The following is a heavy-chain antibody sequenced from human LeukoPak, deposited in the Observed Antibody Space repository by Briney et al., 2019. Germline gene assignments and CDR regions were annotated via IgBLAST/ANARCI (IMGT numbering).Heavy chain of an antibody. J-gene: IGHJ3*02. D-gene: IGHD3-22*01. Sequence: SETLSLTCTVSGVSISSYYWSWIRQPPGKGLEWIGYIYYSGSTNYNPSLKSRVTISVDTSKNQFSLKLSSVTAADTAVYYCARAMIVAPGAFDIWGQGTMVTVSS. CDR3: ARAMIVAPGAFDI. V-gene: IGHV4-59*08. CDR1: GVSISSYY. CDR2: IYYSGST.